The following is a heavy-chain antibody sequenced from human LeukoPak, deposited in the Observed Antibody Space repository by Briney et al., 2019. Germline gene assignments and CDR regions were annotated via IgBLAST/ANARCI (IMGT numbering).Heavy chain of an antibody. Sequence: SETLSLTCTVSGGSISSYYWSWIRQPPGKGLEWIGSIYYSGSTYYNPSLQSRVTISVDTSRNQFSLKLSSVTAADTAVYYCARKWFGELLGWFDPWGQGTLVTVSS. D-gene: IGHD3-10*01. CDR2: IYYSGST. CDR3: ARKWFGELLGWFDP. CDR1: GGSISSYY. V-gene: IGHV4-39*07. J-gene: IGHJ5*02.